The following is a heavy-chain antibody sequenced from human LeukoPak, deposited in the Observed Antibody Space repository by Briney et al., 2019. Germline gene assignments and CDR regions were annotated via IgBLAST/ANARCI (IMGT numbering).Heavy chain of an antibody. CDR2: INHSGST. J-gene: IGHJ4*02. D-gene: IGHD3-22*01. CDR1: GGSLSGYY. Sequence: SETLSLTCAVYGGSLSGYYWSWIRQPPGKGLEWIGEINHSGSTNYNPSLKSRVTISVDTSKKQFSLKLSSVTAADTAVYYCVTYYFDSSGPKKNYWGQGTLVTVSS. CDR3: VTYYFDSSGPKKNY. V-gene: IGHV4-34*01.